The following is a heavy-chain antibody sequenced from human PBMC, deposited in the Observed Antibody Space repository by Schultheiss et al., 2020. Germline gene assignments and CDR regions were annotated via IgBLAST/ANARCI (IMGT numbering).Heavy chain of an antibody. CDR2: INHSGST. V-gene: IGHV4-34*01. CDR3: ARAGAYCSGGSCYLSWFDP. J-gene: IGHJ5*02. CDR1: GGSFSGYY. D-gene: IGHD2-15*01. Sequence: SETLSLTCAVYGGSFSGYYWSWIRQPPGKGLEWIGEINHSGSTNYNPSLKSRVTISVDTSKNQFSLKLSSVTAADTAVYYCARAGAYCSGGSCYLSWFDPWGKGTLVNGYS.